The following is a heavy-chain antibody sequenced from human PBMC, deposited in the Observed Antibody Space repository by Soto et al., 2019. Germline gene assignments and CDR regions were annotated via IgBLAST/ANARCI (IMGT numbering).Heavy chain of an antibody. V-gene: IGHV3-49*03. CDR3: TRVGYCSSTSCYVGYYYGMDV. CDR2: IRSKAYGGTT. CDR1: GFTFGDYA. Sequence: PGGSLRLSCTASGFTFGDYAMSWFRQAPGKGLEWVGFIRSKAYGGTTEYAASVKGRFTISRDDSKSIAYLQMNSLKTEDTAVYYCTRVGYCSSTSCYVGYYYGMDVWGQGTTVTVSS. D-gene: IGHD2-2*01. J-gene: IGHJ6*02.